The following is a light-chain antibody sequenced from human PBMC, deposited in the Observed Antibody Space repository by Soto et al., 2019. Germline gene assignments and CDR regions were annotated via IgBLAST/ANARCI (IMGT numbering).Light chain of an antibody. CDR1: SGHSSYA. V-gene: IGLV4-69*01. CDR3: QTWEIGARVV. J-gene: IGLJ2*01. Sequence: QSVLPQSPSASASLGASVKLTCTLSSGHSSYAIAWHQQQPEKGPRYLMKLSSDGSHSKGDGIPDRFSGSSSGAERYLTISSPQSEDEADYDCQTWEIGARVVFGGGTKLT. CDR2: LSSDGSH.